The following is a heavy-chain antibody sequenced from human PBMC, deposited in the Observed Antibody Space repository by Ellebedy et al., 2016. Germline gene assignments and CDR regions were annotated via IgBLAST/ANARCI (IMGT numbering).Heavy chain of an antibody. J-gene: IGHJ4*02. CDR2: ISAYTGNT. CDR1: GYTFTSYG. D-gene: IGHD1-20*01. CDR3: AKRYNWNPNFDY. Sequence: ASVKVSCKASGYTFTSYGISWVRQAPGQGLEWMGWISAYTGNTNYAQKLQGRVTMTTDTSTSTAYLDLRNLRSDDTAVYYCAKRYNWNPNFDYWGQGTLVTVSS. V-gene: IGHV1-18*04.